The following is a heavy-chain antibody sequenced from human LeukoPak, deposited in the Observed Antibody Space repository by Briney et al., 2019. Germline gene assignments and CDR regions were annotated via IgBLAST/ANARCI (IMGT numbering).Heavy chain of an antibody. Sequence: ASVKVSCKASGYTFTGCYMHWVRQAPGQGLEWMGGIIPIFGTANYAQKFQGRVTITADESTSTAYMELSSLRSEDTAVYYCARVSSYYGSGSPIWGMDVWGKGTTVTISS. CDR1: GYTFTGCY. D-gene: IGHD3-10*01. J-gene: IGHJ6*04. V-gene: IGHV1-69*13. CDR2: IIPIFGTA. CDR3: ARVSSYYGSGSPIWGMDV.